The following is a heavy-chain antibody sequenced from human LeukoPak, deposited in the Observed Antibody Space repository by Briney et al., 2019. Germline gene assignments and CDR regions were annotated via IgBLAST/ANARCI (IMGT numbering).Heavy chain of an antibody. D-gene: IGHD6-6*01. J-gene: IGHJ5*02. CDR1: GFTFSSYA. V-gene: IGHV3-30-3*01. CDR3: ARDQNSASSNNWFDP. Sequence: GGSLRLSCAASGFTFSSYALHWVRQAPGKGLEWVSAISYDGGKEYYADSVKGRFTISRDNSKNTLYLQMNSLRGEDTAVYYCARDQNSASSNNWFDPWGQGTLVTVSS. CDR2: ISYDGGKE.